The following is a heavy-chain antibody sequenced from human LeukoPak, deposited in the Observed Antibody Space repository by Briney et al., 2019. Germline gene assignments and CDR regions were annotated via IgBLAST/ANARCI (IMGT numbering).Heavy chain of an antibody. J-gene: IGHJ6*03. CDR3: ASAYYDFWSGYQKTYYYYMDV. D-gene: IGHD3-3*01. CDR1: GGTFSSYA. V-gene: IGHV1-69*05. CDR2: IIPIFGTA. Sequence: GASVKVSCKASGGTFSSYAISWVRQAPGQGLEWMGWIIPIFGTANYARKFQGRVTITTDESTSTAYMELSSLRSEDTAVYYCASAYYDFWSGYQKTYYYYMDVWGKGTTVTVSS.